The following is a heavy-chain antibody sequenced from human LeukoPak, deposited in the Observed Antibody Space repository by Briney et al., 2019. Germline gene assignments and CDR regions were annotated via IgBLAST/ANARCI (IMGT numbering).Heavy chain of an antibody. J-gene: IGHJ3*02. CDR3: ARAYTSYYDSSDYDTGRIDAFDI. CDR1: GFTFSSYS. CDR2: ISSSSSYI. Sequence: GGSLRLSCAASGFTFSSYSMNWVRQAPGKGLEWVSSISSSSSYIYYADSVKGRFTISRDNAKNSLYLQMNSLRAEDTAVYYCARAYTSYYDSSDYDTGRIDAFDIWGQGTMVTVSS. D-gene: IGHD3-22*01. V-gene: IGHV3-21*01.